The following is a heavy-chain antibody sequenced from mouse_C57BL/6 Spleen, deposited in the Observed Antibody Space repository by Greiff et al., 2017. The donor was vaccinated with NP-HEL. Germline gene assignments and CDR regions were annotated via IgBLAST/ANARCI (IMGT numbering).Heavy chain of an antibody. V-gene: IGHV1-4*01. CDR3: ARDDYDGFAY. D-gene: IGHD2-4*01. Sequence: VQLQESGAELARPGASVKMSCKASGYTFTSYTMHWVKQRPGQGLEWIGYINPSSGYTKYNQKFKVKATLTADKSSSTAYMQLSSLTSEDSAVYYCARDDYDGFAYWGQGTLVTVSA. J-gene: IGHJ3*01. CDR1: GYTFTSYT. CDR2: INPSSGYT.